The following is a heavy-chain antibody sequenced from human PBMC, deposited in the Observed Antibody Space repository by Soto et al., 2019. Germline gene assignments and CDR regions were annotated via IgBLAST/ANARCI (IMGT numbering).Heavy chain of an antibody. D-gene: IGHD3-10*01. CDR1: GFTFSSYG. CDR2: IWYDGSNK. V-gene: IGHV3-33*01. CDR3: ARGEFGEFSPQYYFDY. Sequence: PGGSLRLSCAASGFTFSSYGMHWVRQAPGKGLEWVAVIWYDGSNKYYADSVKGRFTIPRDNSKNTLYLQMNSLRAEDTAVYYCARGEFGEFSPQYYFDYWRQGTLVTVSS. J-gene: IGHJ4*02.